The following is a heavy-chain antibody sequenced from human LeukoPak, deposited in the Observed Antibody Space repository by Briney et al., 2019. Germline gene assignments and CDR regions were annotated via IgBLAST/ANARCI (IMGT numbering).Heavy chain of an antibody. CDR2: INTNTGNP. CDR1: GYTFIDYS. V-gene: IGHV7-4-1*02. J-gene: IGHJ4*02. Sequence: ASVKVSCKASGYTFIDYSMNWVRQAPGQGLKWMGWINTNTGNPTYAQGFTGRFVFSLDTSVNTAYLQISSLKAEDIAVYYCARDEPVEMTTIEGFGLYYWGQGTLVTVSS. D-gene: IGHD5-24*01. CDR3: ARDEPVEMTTIEGFGLYY.